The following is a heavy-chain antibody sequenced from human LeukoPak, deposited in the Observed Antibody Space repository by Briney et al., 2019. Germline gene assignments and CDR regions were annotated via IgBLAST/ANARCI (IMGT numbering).Heavy chain of an antibody. Sequence: GGSLRLSCAASGFTFSSYWMSWVRQAPGKGLGWVANIKQDGSEKYYVDSVKGRFTISRDNAKNSLYLQMNSLRAEDTAVYYCARERYYGSGKIDYWGQGTLVTVSS. CDR3: ARERYYGSGKIDY. D-gene: IGHD3-10*01. V-gene: IGHV3-7*01. CDR1: GFTFSSYW. J-gene: IGHJ4*02. CDR2: IKQDGSEK.